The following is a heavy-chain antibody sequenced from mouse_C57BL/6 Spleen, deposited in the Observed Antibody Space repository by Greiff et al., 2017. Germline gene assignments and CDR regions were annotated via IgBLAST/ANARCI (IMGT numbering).Heavy chain of an antibody. J-gene: IGHJ1*03. CDR2: IDPETGGT. CDR3: TRGLITTVVRYFDV. D-gene: IGHD1-1*01. Sequence: QVQLQQSGAELVRPGASVTLSCKASGYTFTDYEMHWVKQTPVHGLEWIGAIDPETGGTAYNQKFKGKAILTADKSSSTAYMEIRSLTSEDSAVYYCTRGLITTVVRYFDVWGTGTTVTVSS. CDR1: GYTFTDYE. V-gene: IGHV1-15*01.